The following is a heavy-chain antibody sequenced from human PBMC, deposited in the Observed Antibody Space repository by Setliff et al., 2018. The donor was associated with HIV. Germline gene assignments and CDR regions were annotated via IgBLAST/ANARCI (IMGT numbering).Heavy chain of an antibody. CDR1: GGTFSSYS. J-gene: IGHJ6*02. CDR3: ARGSGGYCSGGSCYFGFVLAL. CDR2: IIPIFNTA. D-gene: IGHD2-15*01. V-gene: IGHV1-69*13. Sequence: RASVKVSCKASGGTFSSYSITWVRQAPGQGLEWMGGIIPIFNTANYAQKFQGRVTITAGESTSTAYMELSSLGSEDTAVYYCARGSGGYCSGGSCYFGFVLALWGQGTTVTVSS.